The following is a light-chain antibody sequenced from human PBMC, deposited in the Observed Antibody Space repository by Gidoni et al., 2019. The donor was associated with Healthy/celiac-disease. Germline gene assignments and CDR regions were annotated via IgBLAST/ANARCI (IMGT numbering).Light chain of an antibody. Sequence: DIQMTQSPSSLSASVGVRVTITCRTSQSISSYLNWYQQKPGKAPKLLIYAASSLQSGVPSRFSGRGSGTDFTLTISSLQPEDFATYYCQKSYSTLTFGGGTKVEIK. J-gene: IGKJ4*01. CDR3: QKSYSTLT. V-gene: IGKV1-39*01. CDR2: AAS. CDR1: QSISSY.